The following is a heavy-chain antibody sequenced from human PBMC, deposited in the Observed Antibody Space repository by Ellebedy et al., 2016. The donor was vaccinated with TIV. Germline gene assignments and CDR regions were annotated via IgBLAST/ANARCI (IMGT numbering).Heavy chain of an antibody. J-gene: IGHJ5*02. CDR1: GFIFSNSG. D-gene: IGHD3-10*01. CDR3: ARWVIGGSGSYYKYWFDP. Sequence: GESLKISCAASGFIFSNSGMNWVRQAPGKGLEWVAFIRFDGNNAYYADSAKGRFTISRDNSKNTLYLQMNSLRAEDTAVYYCARWVIGGSGSYYKYWFDPWGQGTLVTVSS. CDR2: IRFDGNNA. V-gene: IGHV3-30*02.